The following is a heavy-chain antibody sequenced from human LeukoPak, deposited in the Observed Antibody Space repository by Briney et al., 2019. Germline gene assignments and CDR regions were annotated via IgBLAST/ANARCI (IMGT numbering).Heavy chain of an antibody. CDR2: ISGSGGST. Sequence: GGSLRLSCAASGFTFSSYAMSWVRQAPGKGPEWVSAISGSGGSTYYADSVKGRFTISRDNSKNTLYLQMNSLRAEDTAVYYCAKDHELEYFQHWGQGTLVTVSS. J-gene: IGHJ1*01. CDR3: AKDHELEYFQH. CDR1: GFTFSSYA. V-gene: IGHV3-23*01. D-gene: IGHD1-7*01.